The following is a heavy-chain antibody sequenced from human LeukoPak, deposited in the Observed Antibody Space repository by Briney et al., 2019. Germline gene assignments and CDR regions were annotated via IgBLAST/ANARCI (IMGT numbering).Heavy chain of an antibody. Sequence: TSETLSLTCTVSGGSVGSAGYYWSWLRQPPGGGLEWIGYIYYIRNTNYNPSLKSRVTMSLGPSKNQFSLRLNSVTAADTAVYYCARTQSQSGSYRYYFGCWGQGTLVTVSS. J-gene: IGHJ4*02. CDR2: IYYIRNT. CDR1: GGSVGSAGYY. D-gene: IGHD1-26*01. V-gene: IGHV4-61*08. CDR3: ARTQSQSGSYRYYFGC.